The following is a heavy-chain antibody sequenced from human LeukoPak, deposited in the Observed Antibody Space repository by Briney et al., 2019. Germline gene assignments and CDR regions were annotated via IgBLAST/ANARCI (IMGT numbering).Heavy chain of an antibody. CDR1: GGSNSAYY. D-gene: IGHD1-26*01. CDR2: INYTGST. Sequence: PSETLSLTCSVSGGSNSAYYWSRIRQPPGEGVEWFGYINYTGSTNYNPPLKSRVSISADTSKNQFSLKLSSVTAADTAVYYCARSGVYSGTYFDYWGQGTLVTVSS. V-gene: IGHV4-59*01. J-gene: IGHJ4*02. CDR3: ARSGVYSGTYFDY.